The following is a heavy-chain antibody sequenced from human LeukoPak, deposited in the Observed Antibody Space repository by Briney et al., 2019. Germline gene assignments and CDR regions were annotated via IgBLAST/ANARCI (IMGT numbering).Heavy chain of an antibody. V-gene: IGHV4-59*01. Sequence: KPSETLSLTCTVSGGSISSYYWSWIRQPPGKGLEWIGYIYYSGSTNYNPSLKSRVTISVDTSKNQFSLKLSSVTAADTAVYYCARSGRPLTYYYGPGSYRNWFDPWGQGTLVTVSS. CDR3: ARSGRPLTYYYGPGSYRNWFDP. J-gene: IGHJ5*02. CDR1: GGSISSYY. D-gene: IGHD3-10*01. CDR2: IYYSGST.